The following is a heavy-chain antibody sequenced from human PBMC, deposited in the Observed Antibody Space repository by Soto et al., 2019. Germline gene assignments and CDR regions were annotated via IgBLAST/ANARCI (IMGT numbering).Heavy chain of an antibody. J-gene: IGHJ5*02. CDR2: ISAYNGNT. CDR3: ARDSYSTSNWFDP. CDR1: GYTVTSYG. V-gene: IGHV1-18*01. D-gene: IGHD6-13*01. Sequence: GASVKVSCKASGYTVTSYGISWVRQAPGQGLEWMGWISAYNGNTNYAQKLQGRVTMTTDTYTSTAYMELRSLRSDDTAVYYCARDSYSTSNWFDPWGQGTLVTVSS.